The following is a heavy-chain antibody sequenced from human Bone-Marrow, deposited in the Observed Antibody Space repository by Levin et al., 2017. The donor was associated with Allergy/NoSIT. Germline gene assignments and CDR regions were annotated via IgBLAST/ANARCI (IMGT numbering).Heavy chain of an antibody. CDR3: ARDRYSSSSHYARGYHYYGMDV. CDR1: GYTFSSNY. D-gene: IGHD6-6*01. CDR2: INPSGGST. Sequence: NPGGSLRLSCKASGYTFSSNYIHWVRQAPGQGLEWMGIINPSGGSTSYAQKFQGRVTMTRDTSTSTVYMELSRLRSEDTAVYYCARDRYSSSSHYARGYHYYGMDVWGQGTTVTVSS. V-gene: IGHV1-46*01. J-gene: IGHJ6*02.